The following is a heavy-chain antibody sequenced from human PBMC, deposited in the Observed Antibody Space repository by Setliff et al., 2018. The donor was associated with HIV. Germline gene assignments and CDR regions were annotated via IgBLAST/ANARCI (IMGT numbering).Heavy chain of an antibody. Sequence: PSETLSLTCTVSGFTFSPYWMHWVRQAPGKGLVWVSRINSDGTSTTYADSVKGRFTISRDNAKNTLYLQMNSLRAEDTAVYYCARDLSYDYDRSSDTFDYWGQGTLVTVSS. V-gene: IGHV3-74*03. CDR2: INSDGTST. J-gene: IGHJ4*02. D-gene: IGHD3-22*01. CDR3: ARDLSYDYDRSSDTFDY. CDR1: GFTFSPYW.